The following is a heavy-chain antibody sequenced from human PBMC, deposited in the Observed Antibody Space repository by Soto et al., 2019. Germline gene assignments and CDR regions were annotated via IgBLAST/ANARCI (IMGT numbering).Heavy chain of an antibody. D-gene: IGHD3-3*01. CDR1: GVSVSIYS. CDR2: IIPIFVTA. CDR3: ARVAYYDFWSGYYTGGGMEV. V-gene: IGHV1-69*13. J-gene: IGHJ6*04. Sequence: ASVKCSFKSSGVSVSIYSSSCGRHAPGQGLYWMGVIIPIFVTANYAQKCQGRVTITADESTSTAYMELSSLRSEDTAVYYCARVAYYDFWSGYYTGGGMEVWGKGPTVSVS.